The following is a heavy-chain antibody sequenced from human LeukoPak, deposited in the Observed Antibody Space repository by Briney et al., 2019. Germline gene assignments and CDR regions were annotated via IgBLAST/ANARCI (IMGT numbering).Heavy chain of an antibody. CDR2: IGTAGDT. Sequence: GGSLRLSCAASGFTFSDYDMHWVRQATGKGLEWVSSIGTAGDTYYTGSVKGRFTISRENAKNSLYLQMNSLRAGVTAAYYCARVAKERAGGVYYFDYWGQGTLVTVSS. CDR1: GFTFSDYD. D-gene: IGHD1-1*01. J-gene: IGHJ4*02. CDR3: ARVAKERAGGVYYFDY. V-gene: IGHV3-13*01.